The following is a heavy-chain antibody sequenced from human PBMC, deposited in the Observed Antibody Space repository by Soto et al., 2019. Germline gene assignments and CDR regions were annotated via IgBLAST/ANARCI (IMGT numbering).Heavy chain of an antibody. D-gene: IGHD6-13*01. Sequence: GGSLRLSCAASGFTFSSYAMHWVRQAPGKGLEWVAVISYDGSNKYYADSVKGRFTISRDNSKNTLYLQMNSLRAEDTAVYYCARDTPIAAAATEPFDYWGQGTLVTVSS. CDR2: ISYDGSNK. V-gene: IGHV3-30-3*01. J-gene: IGHJ4*02. CDR3: ARDTPIAAAATEPFDY. CDR1: GFTFSSYA.